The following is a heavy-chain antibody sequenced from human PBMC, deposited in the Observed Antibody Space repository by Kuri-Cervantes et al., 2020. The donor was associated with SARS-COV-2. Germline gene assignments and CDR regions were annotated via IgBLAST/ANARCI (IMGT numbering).Heavy chain of an antibody. CDR3: ARHRIRFLSDDAFDI. CDR2: IYYSGST. D-gene: IGHD3-16*01. Sequence: SETLSPTCTVSGGSISSSSYYWGWIRQPPGKGLEWIGSIYYSGSTYYNPSLKSRLTISVDTSKNQFSLKLSSVTAADTAVYYCARHRIRFLSDDAFDIWGQGTMVTVSS. J-gene: IGHJ3*02. V-gene: IGHV4-39*01. CDR1: GGSISSSSYY.